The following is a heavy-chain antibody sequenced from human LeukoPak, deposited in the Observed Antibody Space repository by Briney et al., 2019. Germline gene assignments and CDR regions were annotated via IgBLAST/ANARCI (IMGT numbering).Heavy chain of an antibody. CDR3: ASDDILTGYSNY. CDR2: INPNSGGT. V-gene: IGHV1-2*06. D-gene: IGHD3-9*01. J-gene: IGHJ4*02. Sequence: ASVKVSCKASGYTFTGYYMHWVRQAPGQGREWMGRINPNSGGTNYAQKFQGRVTMTRDTSISTAYMELSRLRSDDTAVYYCASDDILTGYSNYWGQGTLVTVSS. CDR1: GYTFTGYY.